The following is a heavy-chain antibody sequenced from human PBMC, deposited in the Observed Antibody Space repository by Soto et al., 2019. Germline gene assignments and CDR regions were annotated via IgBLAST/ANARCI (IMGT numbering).Heavy chain of an antibody. CDR3: ARRGGGVVLTATTPFDY. V-gene: IGHV4-4*02. D-gene: IGHD2-21*02. Sequence: QVPLQESGPRLVRPSGTLSLTCTVSSGSISTANWWSWVRPPPGRGLEWIGEIYHSGSTNYNLSLKSRVTLSVDKSKNQFSLRLSSVTAADTAMYYCARRGGGVVLTATTPFDYWGQGTLVTVSS. CDR1: SGSISTANW. J-gene: IGHJ4*02. CDR2: IYHSGST.